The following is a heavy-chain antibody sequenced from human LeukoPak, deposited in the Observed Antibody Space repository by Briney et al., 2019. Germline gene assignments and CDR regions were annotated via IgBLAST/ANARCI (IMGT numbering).Heavy chain of an antibody. V-gene: IGHV3-30*02. Sequence: GGSLRLSCAASGFTFSSYGMHWVRQAPGKGLEWVAFIRYDGSNKYYADSVKGRFTISRDNSKNTMYLQMNSLRAEDTAVYYCAKAPSNYYDSGGYFRDWGQGTLVTVSS. J-gene: IGHJ4*02. CDR1: GFTFSSYG. D-gene: IGHD3-22*01. CDR2: IRYDGSNK. CDR3: AKAPSNYYDSGGYFRD.